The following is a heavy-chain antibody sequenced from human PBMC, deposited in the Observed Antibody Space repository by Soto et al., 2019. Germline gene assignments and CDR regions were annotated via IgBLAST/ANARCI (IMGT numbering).Heavy chain of an antibody. V-gene: IGHV4-61*01. CDR2: IYNNETF. CDR1: GASVSGGIFY. CDR3: ARVPLRYSSSHNFDS. J-gene: IGHJ4*02. D-gene: IGHD6-19*01. Sequence: SETLSLTCSVSGASVSGGIFYWIGIRQPPGKVLEWIGFIYNNETFNYNPSLKSRVTLSVDTSKHQFSLKLSSVTAADTAVYYCARVPLRYSSSHNFDSWGQGALVTVSS.